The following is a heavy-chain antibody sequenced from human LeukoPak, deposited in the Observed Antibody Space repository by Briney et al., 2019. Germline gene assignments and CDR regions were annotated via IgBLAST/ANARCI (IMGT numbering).Heavy chain of an antibody. CDR1: GFTFSSYS. V-gene: IGHV3-21*01. CDR2: ISSSSSYI. Sequence: GGSLRLSCAASGFTFSSYSMNWVRQAPGKGLEWVSSISSSSSYIYYEDSVKGRFTISRDNAKNSLYLQMNSLRAEDTAVYYCARVDTVTFDYWGQGTLVTVSS. D-gene: IGHD5-18*01. J-gene: IGHJ4*02. CDR3: ARVDTVTFDY.